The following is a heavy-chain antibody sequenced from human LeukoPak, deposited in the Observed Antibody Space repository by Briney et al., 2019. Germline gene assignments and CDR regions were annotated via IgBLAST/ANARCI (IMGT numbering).Heavy chain of an antibody. D-gene: IGHD6-19*01. CDR1: GFPFSRYA. V-gene: IGHV3-23*01. J-gene: IGHJ4*02. CDR3: ARGGYGHGWSFDY. Sequence: GGSLRLSFAAPGFPFSRYALSWGRQAPGKGVVLVSTISGSGDDTFYADSVKGRFTISRDNSKNTLYLQMDSLRAEDTAVYYCARGGYGHGWSFDYWGQETLVTVSS. CDR2: ISGSGDDT.